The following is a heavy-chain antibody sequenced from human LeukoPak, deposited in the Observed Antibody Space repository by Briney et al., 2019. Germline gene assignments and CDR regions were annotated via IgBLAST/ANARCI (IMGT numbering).Heavy chain of an antibody. Sequence: SETLSLTGAVYGGSFSGYYWSWLRQPPAKGLQWIGEINHSGSTNYNPSLKSRVTISVDTSKNQFSLKLSSVTAADTAVYYCARKLELPNWFDPWGQGTLVTVSS. J-gene: IGHJ5*02. CDR2: INHSGST. D-gene: IGHD1-7*01. V-gene: IGHV4-34*01. CDR3: ARKLELPNWFDP. CDR1: GGSFSGYY.